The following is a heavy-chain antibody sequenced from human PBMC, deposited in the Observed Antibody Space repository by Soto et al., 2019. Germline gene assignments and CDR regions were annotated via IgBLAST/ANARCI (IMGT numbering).Heavy chain of an antibody. J-gene: IGHJ6*03. CDR1: GFTFSNAW. CDR2: IKSKTDGGPT. CDR3: TTSLVVLPDYYYYMDV. V-gene: IGHV3-15*01. Sequence: EVQLVESGGGLVKPGGSLRLSCAASGFTFSNAWMSWVRQAPGKGLEWAGRIKSKTDGGPTEYAAPAKGRFTVSSDGSKNTLYLQMNSLTTDDAALYYCTTSLVVLPDYYYYMDVWGKGTTVTVSS. D-gene: IGHD3-16*01.